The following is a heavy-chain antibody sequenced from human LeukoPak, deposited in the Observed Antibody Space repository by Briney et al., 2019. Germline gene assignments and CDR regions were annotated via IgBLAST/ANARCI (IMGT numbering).Heavy chain of an antibody. V-gene: IGHV4-59*08. Sequence: SETLSLTCAVYGGSFSGYYWSWIRQPPGKGLEWIGYIYYSGSTNYNPSLKSRVTISVDTSKNQFSLKLSSVTAADTAVYYCARHVESSSWKIFDYWGQGTLVTVSS. D-gene: IGHD6-13*01. J-gene: IGHJ4*02. CDR3: ARHVESSSWKIFDY. CDR2: IYYSGST. CDR1: GGSFSGYY.